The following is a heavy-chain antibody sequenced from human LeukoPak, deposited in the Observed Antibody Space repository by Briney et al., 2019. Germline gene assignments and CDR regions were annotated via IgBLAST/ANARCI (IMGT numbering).Heavy chain of an antibody. D-gene: IGHD5-18*01. V-gene: IGHV3-21*01. CDR2: ISSSSSYI. CDR3: AREAIQLLLRGDRGYSDY. CDR1: GFTFSNYN. J-gene: IGHJ4*02. Sequence: PGGSLRLSCAASGFTFSNYNMNWVRQAPGKGLEWVSSISSSSSYIYYADSVKGRFTISRDNAKNSLFLQMNSLRAEDTAVYYCAREAIQLLLRGDRGYSDYWGQGTLVTVSS.